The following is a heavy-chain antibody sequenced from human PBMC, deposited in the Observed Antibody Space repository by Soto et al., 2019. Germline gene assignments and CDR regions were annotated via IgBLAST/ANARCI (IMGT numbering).Heavy chain of an antibody. Sequence: PSATLSLTCTVSGGSIRSYFYIWVRQPPGKGLEWIGSVYYTGTTDYNPSLKSRVTISVDTSKTQFYLNLRSVNDADTAVYYCARDIAAVPRAFDYWGRGTLVTVSS. J-gene: IGHJ4*02. V-gene: IGHV4-59*01. CDR2: VYYTGTT. CDR1: GGSIRSYF. CDR3: ARDIAAVPRAFDY. D-gene: IGHD6-13*01.